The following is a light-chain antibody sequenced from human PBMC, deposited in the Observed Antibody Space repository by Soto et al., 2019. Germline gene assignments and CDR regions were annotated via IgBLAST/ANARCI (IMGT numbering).Light chain of an antibody. CDR2: DVS. J-gene: IGLJ1*01. CDR3: SSYTTSNTRQIV. V-gene: IGLV2-14*03. Sequence: QSVLTKPASVNGFPGQSITISCTGTSSDVGGYNYVSWYQHHPGKAPKLIIYDVSNRPSGVSIRFSGSKSDNTASLTISGLQPEDEADYHCSSYTTSNTRQIVFGTGTKVTVL. CDR1: SSDVGGYNY.